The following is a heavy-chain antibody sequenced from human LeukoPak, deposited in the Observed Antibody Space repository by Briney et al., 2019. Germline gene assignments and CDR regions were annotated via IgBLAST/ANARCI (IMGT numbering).Heavy chain of an antibody. CDR3: ARGDEAYCSGGSCYPSY. J-gene: IGHJ4*02. D-gene: IGHD2-15*01. CDR2: MNPNSGNT. CDR1: GYTFTSYD. V-gene: IGHV1-8*01. Sequence: ASVKVSCKASGYTFTSYDINWVRQATGHGLEWMGWMNPNSGNTGYAQKFQGRVTMTRNTSISTAYMELSSLRSEDTAVYYCARGDEAYCSGGSCYPSYWGQGTLVTVSS.